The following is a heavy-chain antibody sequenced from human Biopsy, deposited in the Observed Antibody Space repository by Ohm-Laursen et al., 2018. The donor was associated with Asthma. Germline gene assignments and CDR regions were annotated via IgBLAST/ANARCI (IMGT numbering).Heavy chain of an antibody. CDR1: GYTFTAND. J-gene: IGHJ3*01. CDR3: ARKVRLIEIAGFFVFDF. Sequence: ASVKVSCKASGYTFTANDVHWVRQAPGQGLEWMGWINPRTGGITYAQKFRDRLTLTRDTSTTTVHLELNRLTSADAAVYYCARKVRLIEIAGFFVFDFWGQGTMVSVSS. CDR2: INPRTGGI. D-gene: IGHD6-19*01. V-gene: IGHV1-2*02.